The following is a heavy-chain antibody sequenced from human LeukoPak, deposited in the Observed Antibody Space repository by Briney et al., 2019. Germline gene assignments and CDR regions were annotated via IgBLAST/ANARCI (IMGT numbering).Heavy chain of an antibody. V-gene: IGHV4-39*07. D-gene: IGHD6-19*01. CDR2: IYYSGST. CDR3: ARGQRGAVAGSEGDY. J-gene: IGHJ4*02. Sequence: SETLSLTCTVSGGSISSSSYYWGWIRQPPGKGLEWIGSIYYSGSTYYNPSLKSRVTISVDKSKNQFSLKLSSVTAADTAVYYCARGQRGAVAGSEGDYWGQGTLVTVSS. CDR1: GGSISSSSYY.